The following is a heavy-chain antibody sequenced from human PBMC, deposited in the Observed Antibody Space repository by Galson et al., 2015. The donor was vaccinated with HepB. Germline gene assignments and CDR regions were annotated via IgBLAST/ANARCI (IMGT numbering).Heavy chain of an antibody. CDR3: ARGGSTVKGYYFDY. J-gene: IGHJ4*02. D-gene: IGHD4-17*01. Sequence: SLRLSCAASGFTFSSYSMNWVRQAPGKGLEWVSSISSSSSYIYYADSVKGRFTISRDNAKNSLYLQMNSLRAEDTAVYYCARGGSTVKGYYFDYWGQGTLVTVSS. CDR2: ISSSSSYI. CDR1: GFTFSSYS. V-gene: IGHV3-21*01.